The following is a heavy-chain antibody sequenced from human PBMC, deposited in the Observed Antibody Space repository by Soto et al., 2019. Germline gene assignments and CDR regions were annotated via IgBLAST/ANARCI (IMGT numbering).Heavy chain of an antibody. CDR3: VRDYRSAWQSYWYFDL. Sequence: GGSLRLSYEASGFTLSNDEMNWFRQARWKWLEWVSYISSSGSIPSHADSVKGRFTISRDNAKNLLYLQMNSLTTEDTAIYYCVRDYRSAWQSYWYFDLWGRGTPVTVSS. CDR1: GFTLSNDE. D-gene: IGHD4-4*01. V-gene: IGHV3-48*03. CDR2: ISSSGSIP. J-gene: IGHJ2*01.